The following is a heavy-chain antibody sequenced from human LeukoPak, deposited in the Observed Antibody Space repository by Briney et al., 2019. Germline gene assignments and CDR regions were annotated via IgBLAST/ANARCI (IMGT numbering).Heavy chain of an antibody. CDR2: IRFDGTNT. V-gene: IGHV3-30*02. D-gene: IGHD3-22*01. CDR1: VFTFSGNG. CDR3: ATKFDDVKGDYYYIPEY. J-gene: IGHJ4*02. Sequence: GGSLRLSCTASVFTFSGNGMHSVRQAPGKGLEWVAFIRFDGTNTLYAASVRGRFTTSRDNSRNTVYLQLNSLTSEDTAVYLCATKFDDVKGDYYYIPEYWGRGTLVTVSS.